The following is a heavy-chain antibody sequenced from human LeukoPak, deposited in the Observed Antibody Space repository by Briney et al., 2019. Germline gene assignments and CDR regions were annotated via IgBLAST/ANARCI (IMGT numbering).Heavy chain of an antibody. CDR2: IYSGGSI. J-gene: IGHJ4*02. Sequence: GGSLRLSCAASGFTVSSNYMSWVRQAPGKGLEWVSVIYSGGSIYYADAVKGRITISRDNSKNTQYLQMNSLRVEDTAVYYCARDFCSAGSCYPDNWGQGTLVTVSS. D-gene: IGHD2-15*01. V-gene: IGHV3-66*01. CDR1: GFTVSSNY. CDR3: ARDFCSAGSCYPDN.